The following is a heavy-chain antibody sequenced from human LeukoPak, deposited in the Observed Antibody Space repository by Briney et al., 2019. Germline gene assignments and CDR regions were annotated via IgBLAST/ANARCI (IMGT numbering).Heavy chain of an antibody. CDR3: ARHGGYYDSSGYYDAFDI. J-gene: IGHJ3*02. CDR2: IYYSGST. D-gene: IGHD3-22*01. Sequence: SETLSLTCTVTGGSISSSSYYWGWIRQPPGTGLEWIGSIYYSGSTYYNPSLKSRVTISVDTSKNQFSLKLSSVTAADTAVYYCARHGGYYDSSGYYDAFDIWGQGTMVTVSS. V-gene: IGHV4-39*01. CDR1: GGSISSSSYY.